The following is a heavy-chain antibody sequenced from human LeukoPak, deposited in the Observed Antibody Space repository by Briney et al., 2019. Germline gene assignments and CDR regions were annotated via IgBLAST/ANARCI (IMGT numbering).Heavy chain of an antibody. D-gene: IGHD6-25*01. CDR1: GFRFGSYW. CDR2: INQDGSEK. J-gene: IGHJ4*02. CDR3: AKDRAGGYCGVKSGYVFDY. V-gene: IGHV3-7*04. Sequence: QAGGSLRLSCAASGFRFGSYWMSWIRQAPGKGLEWVANINQDGSEKYYVDSVKGRFTISRDNSKNTLYSQMNSLRAEDTAIYYSAKDRAGGYCGVKSGYVFDYWGQGTLVTVSS.